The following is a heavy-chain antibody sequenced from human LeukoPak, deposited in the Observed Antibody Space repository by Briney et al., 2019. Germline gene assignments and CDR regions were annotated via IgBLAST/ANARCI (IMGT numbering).Heavy chain of an antibody. CDR3: AGGSGSYPEY. CDR1: GFTFSSNW. D-gene: IGHD3-10*01. V-gene: IGHV3-74*01. Sequence: GGSLRLSCAASGFTFSSNWMHWVRQAPGKGLVWVSRIKSDGSITNYADSVKGRFTISRDNAKNTLYLQMNSLRAEDTAVYYCAGGSGSYPEYWGQGTLVTLSS. CDR2: IKSDGSIT. J-gene: IGHJ4*02.